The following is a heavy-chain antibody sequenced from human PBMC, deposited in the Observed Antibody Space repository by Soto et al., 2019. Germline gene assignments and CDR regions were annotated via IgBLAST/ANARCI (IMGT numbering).Heavy chain of an antibody. CDR1: GGSISSGGYS. Sequence: SETLSLTCAVSGGSISSGGYSWSWIRQPPGKGLEWIGYIYHSGSTYYNPSLKSRVTISVDRSKNQFSLKLSSVTAADTAVYYCARGPIVGATKPFDYRGQGTLVTVSS. CDR3: ARGPIVGATKPFDY. CDR2: IYHSGST. D-gene: IGHD1-26*01. V-gene: IGHV4-30-2*01. J-gene: IGHJ4*02.